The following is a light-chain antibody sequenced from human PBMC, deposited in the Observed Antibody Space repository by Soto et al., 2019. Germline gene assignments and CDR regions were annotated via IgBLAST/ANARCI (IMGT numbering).Light chain of an antibody. Sequence: AIQMTQSPSSLSASVGDRVTITCRASQGIRNELSWYQQNPGKAPKLLIYAASNLQRGVPSRFRATGSGTDFTLTISSLQPEDFATYYCLQDSIYPRTFGQGTKVEIK. V-gene: IGKV1-6*01. J-gene: IGKJ1*01. CDR3: LQDSIYPRT. CDR1: QGIRNE. CDR2: AAS.